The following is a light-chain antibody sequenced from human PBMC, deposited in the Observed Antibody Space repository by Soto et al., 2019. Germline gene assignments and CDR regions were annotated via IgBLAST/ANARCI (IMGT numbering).Light chain of an antibody. CDR1: QTVISSF. CDR3: QQYGSSPLFS. J-gene: IGKJ3*01. V-gene: IGKV3-20*01. Sequence: PGDSATLSCRASQTVISSFLAWYQQKPGQAPRLLIYGTSTRATGTPDRFRGRGSGTDFTLTISRLEPEDFAMYYCQQYGSSPLFSLGPGTKVDFK. CDR2: GTS.